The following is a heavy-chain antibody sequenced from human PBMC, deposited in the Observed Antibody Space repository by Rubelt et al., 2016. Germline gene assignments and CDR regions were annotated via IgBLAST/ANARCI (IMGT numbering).Heavy chain of an antibody. V-gene: IGHV4-59*08. CDR1: GGSINTYY. CDR2: LYYTGSA. Sequence: QVQLQQWGAGLVKPSETLSLTCSISGGSINTYYWSWIRQPPGKGLEWIGYLYYTGSANYNPSLKRRVPISVDTSKNQFSLKLTSVTAADTAVYYCARHVVAAAPLGVWGQGTMVTVSS. J-gene: IGHJ3*01. D-gene: IGHD6-13*01. CDR3: ARHVVAAAPLGV.